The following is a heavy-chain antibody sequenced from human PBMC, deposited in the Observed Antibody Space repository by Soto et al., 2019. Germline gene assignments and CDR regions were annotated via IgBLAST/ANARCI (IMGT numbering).Heavy chain of an antibody. CDR1: GGSISSYY. V-gene: IGHV4-59*01. J-gene: IGHJ4*02. Sequence: QVQLQESGPGLVKPSETLSLTCTVSGGSISSYYWSWIRQPPGKGLEWVGHIYYSGRTNYNPSLKSRFTISVDTSKNQFSLKLSSVTAADTAVYYCARGYSYYYDSSSLGLDYWGQGTLVTVSS. D-gene: IGHD3-22*01. CDR2: IYYSGRT. CDR3: ARGYSYYYDSSSLGLDY.